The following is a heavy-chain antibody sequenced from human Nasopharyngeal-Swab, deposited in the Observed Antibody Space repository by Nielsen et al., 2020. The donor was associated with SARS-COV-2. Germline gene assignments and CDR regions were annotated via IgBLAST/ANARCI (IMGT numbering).Heavy chain of an antibody. CDR1: GFTFSSYW. CDR2: INGDGSST. CDR3: ARGSIVVLVAGPLHD. V-gene: IGHV3-74*01. J-gene: IGHJ4*02. D-gene: IGHD2-15*01. Sequence: GESLKISCAATGFTFSSYWMSWVRQAPGKGLVWVSRINGDGSSTSYADSVKGRFTISRDNAKNTLYLQMNSLRAEDTAVYYCARGSIVVLVAGPLHDWGQGTLVTVSS.